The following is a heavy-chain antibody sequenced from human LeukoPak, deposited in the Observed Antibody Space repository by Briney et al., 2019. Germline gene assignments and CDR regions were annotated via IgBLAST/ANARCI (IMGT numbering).Heavy chain of an antibody. D-gene: IGHD4-17*01. Sequence: ASVKVSCKASGYTFTSYAMHWVRQAPGQRLEWMGWINAGNGNTKYSQKFQGRATITRDTSASPAYMELSSLRSEDTAVYYCARDLYGDYDYYYYGIDVWGKGTTVTVSS. CDR3: ARDLYGDYDYYYYGIDV. J-gene: IGHJ6*04. V-gene: IGHV1-3*01. CDR1: GYTFTSYA. CDR2: INAGNGNT.